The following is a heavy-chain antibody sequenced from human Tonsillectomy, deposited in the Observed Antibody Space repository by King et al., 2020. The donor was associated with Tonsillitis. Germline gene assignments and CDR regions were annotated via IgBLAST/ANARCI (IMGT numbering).Heavy chain of an antibody. CDR2: INPNTGGT. D-gene: IGHD2-8*02. J-gene: IGHJ6*02. Sequence: VQLVESGAEMKKPGASVKVSCKASGYTFTAYYMHWVRQAPGQGLEWMGWINPNTGGTNYAQKFQGRVAMTRDTSISTAYMELSRLTSDDTAVYYCARDRNDQSTDYYFYGMDVWGQGTTVTVSS. CDR3: ARDRNDQSTDYYFYGMDV. V-gene: IGHV1-2*02. CDR1: GYTFTAYY.